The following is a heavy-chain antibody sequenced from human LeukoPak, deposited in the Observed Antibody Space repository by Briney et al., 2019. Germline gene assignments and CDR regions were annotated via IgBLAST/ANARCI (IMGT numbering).Heavy chain of an antibody. Sequence: SVKYSCKASGGTFSSYAISWVRQAPGQGLEWMGRIIPILGIANYAQKFQGRVTITADESTSTAYMELSSLRSEDTAVYYCARSRITIFGVVTTLYNWFDPWGQGTLVTVSS. J-gene: IGHJ5*02. V-gene: IGHV1-69*04. CDR2: IIPILGIA. D-gene: IGHD3-3*01. CDR1: GGTFSSYA. CDR3: ARSRITIFGVVTTLYNWFDP.